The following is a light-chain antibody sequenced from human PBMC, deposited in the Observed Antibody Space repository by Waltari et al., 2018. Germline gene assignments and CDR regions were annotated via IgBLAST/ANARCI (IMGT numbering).Light chain of an antibody. V-gene: IGLV1-51*01. Sequence: QSVLTQPPSVSAAPGQKVTISCSASSSNIGNYYVSWYYQLPGAAPKLLIYDNNARPSGIPDRFSASKSGTSATLGITGLQIGDEADYYCATWDNNLKDVVFGGGTKLTVL. CDR2: DNN. J-gene: IGLJ2*01. CDR1: SSNIGNYY. CDR3: ATWDNNLKDVV.